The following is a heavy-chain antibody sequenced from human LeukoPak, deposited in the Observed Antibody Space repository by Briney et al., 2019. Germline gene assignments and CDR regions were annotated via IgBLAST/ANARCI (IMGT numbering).Heavy chain of an antibody. J-gene: IGHJ4*02. CDR1: GFTFSSYS. V-gene: IGHV3-21*01. CDR2: ISSSSSYI. D-gene: IGHD3-10*01. CDR3: ARGGDPDYGSGSLFDY. Sequence: GGSLRLSCAASGFTFSSYSMNWVRQAPGKGLEWVSSISSSSSYIYYADSVKGRFTISRDNAKNSLYLQMNSLRAEDTAVYYCARGGDPDYGSGSLFDYWGQGTLVTVSS.